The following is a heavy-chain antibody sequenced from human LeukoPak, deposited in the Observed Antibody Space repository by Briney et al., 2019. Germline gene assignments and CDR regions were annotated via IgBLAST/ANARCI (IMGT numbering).Heavy chain of an antibody. CDR3: ARDDYDYVWGS. CDR1: GFTFSSYS. J-gene: IGHJ3*01. D-gene: IGHD3-16*01. CDR2: ISASGSFR. Sequence: GGSLRLSCAASGFTFSSYSMNWVRQAPGKGLEWVSSISASGSFRYYADSMKGRFTISRDSTKNTLYLQMNSLRAEDTAVYYCARDDYDYVWGSWGQGTMITVSS. V-gene: IGHV3-21*04.